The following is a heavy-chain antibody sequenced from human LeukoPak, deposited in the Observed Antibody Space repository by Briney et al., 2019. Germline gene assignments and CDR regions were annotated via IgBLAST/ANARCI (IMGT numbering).Heavy chain of an antibody. D-gene: IGHD2-2*01. V-gene: IGHV3-48*03. CDR1: GFTFSSYE. CDR3: AREPVVPAANYYYYYGMDV. CDR2: ISSSGSTM. J-gene: IGHJ6*02. Sequence: GGSLRLSCAASGFTFSSYEMNWVRQAPGKGLEWISYISSSGSTMYYADSVKGRFTISRDNSKNTLYLQMNSLRAEDTAVYYCAREPVVPAANYYYYYGMDVWGQGTTVTVSS.